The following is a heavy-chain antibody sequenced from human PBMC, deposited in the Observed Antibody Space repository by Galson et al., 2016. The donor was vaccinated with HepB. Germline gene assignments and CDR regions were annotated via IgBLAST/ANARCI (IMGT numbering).Heavy chain of an antibody. CDR2: INRDGSTK. Sequence: SLRLSCAASGFTFSSDYMLWARQAPGKGLEWVANINRDGSTKNYADSVRGRFTISRGNAQNSLYLQMNSLRVEDTAVYYCVRDPYGGYGYWGQGTLVTVSS. CDR1: GFTFSSDY. J-gene: IGHJ4*02. D-gene: IGHD4/OR15-4a*01. V-gene: IGHV3-7*01. CDR3: VRDPYGGYGY.